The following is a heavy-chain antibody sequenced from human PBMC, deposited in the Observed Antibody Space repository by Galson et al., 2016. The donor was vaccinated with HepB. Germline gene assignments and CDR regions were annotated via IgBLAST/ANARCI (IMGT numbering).Heavy chain of an antibody. Sequence: SVKVSCKASEYTLSNYDINWVRQATGQGPEYMGWINPRSGNTGYAQKFQDGVTMTRNTAITTAYMKLNSVTAADTAVYYFARLGYSAYVLDSWGQGTRVSVSS. D-gene: IGHD5-12*01. CDR2: INPRSGNT. J-gene: IGHJ4*02. CDR1: EYTLSNYD. CDR3: ARLGYSAYVLDS. V-gene: IGHV1-8*01.